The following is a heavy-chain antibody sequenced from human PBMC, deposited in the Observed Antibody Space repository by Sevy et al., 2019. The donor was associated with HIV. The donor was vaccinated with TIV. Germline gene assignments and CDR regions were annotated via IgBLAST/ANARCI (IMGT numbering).Heavy chain of an antibody. J-gene: IGHJ4*02. CDR2: IRNKANNYAT. CDR1: GFTFSGSS. D-gene: IGHD5-18*01. Sequence: GGSLRLSCAASGFTFSGSSMHWVRQASGKGLEWVGRIRNKANNYATAYTASVKGRFTISRDDSKNTAYLQMNSLKTEDTAVYYCTARGYSYEMRPYYFHYWGQGTLVTVSS. V-gene: IGHV3-73*01. CDR3: TARGYSYEMRPYYFHY.